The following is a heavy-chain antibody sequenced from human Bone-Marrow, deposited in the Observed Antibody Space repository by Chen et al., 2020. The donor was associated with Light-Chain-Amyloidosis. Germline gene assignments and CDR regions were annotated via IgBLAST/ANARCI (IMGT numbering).Heavy chain of an antibody. V-gene: IGHV5-51*01. J-gene: IGHJ4*02. CDR2: IYPDDSDA. D-gene: IGHD5-12*01. Sequence: EVQLEQSGPEVKKPGESLKISCKGSGYTFPNYWIGLVRQMPGKGLEWMGVIYPDDSDARYSPSFEGQVTISADKSITTAYPQWRSLKASDTAMYYCARRRDGYNFDYWGQGTLVTVSS. CDR1: GYTFPNYW. CDR3: ARRRDGYNFDY.